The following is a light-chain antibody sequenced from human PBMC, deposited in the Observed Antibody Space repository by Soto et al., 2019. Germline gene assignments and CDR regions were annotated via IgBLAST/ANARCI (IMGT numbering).Light chain of an antibody. Sequence: EIMMTQSPANVSVFPGESATLSCRARQTIDSDLAWYQQKPGHVPRLLIYGASTRATGVPARFSGSGSGTEFTLTISSLQSDDFAVYYCQQYSHWRTFGPGTKVEIK. CDR1: QTIDSD. V-gene: IGKV3-15*01. CDR3: QQYSHWRT. CDR2: GAS. J-gene: IGKJ1*01.